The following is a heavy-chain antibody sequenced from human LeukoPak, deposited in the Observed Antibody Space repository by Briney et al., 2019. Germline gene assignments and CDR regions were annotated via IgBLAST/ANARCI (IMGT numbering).Heavy chain of an antibody. CDR2: IKEDGSDK. J-gene: IGHJ6*02. V-gene: IGHV3-7*01. CDR1: GFTFSSYW. Sequence: GGSLRLSCAASGFTFSSYWMSWIRQAPGKGLEWVANIKEDGSDKNYVDSVRGRLTISRDNAKNTLYLQMNSLRVEDTAVYYCTRDGLDYSDMDVWGQGTTVTVSS. CDR3: TRDGLDYSDMDV.